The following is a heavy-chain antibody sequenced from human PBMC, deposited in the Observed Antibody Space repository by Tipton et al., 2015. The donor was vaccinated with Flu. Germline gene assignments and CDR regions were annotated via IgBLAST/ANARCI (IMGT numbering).Heavy chain of an antibody. V-gene: IGHV4-38-2*02. CDR3: ASFHPLWLNLFDY. CDR1: GYSISSGYY. D-gene: IGHD3-10*01. J-gene: IGHJ4*02. CDR2: IYHSGST. Sequence: TLSLTCTVSGYSISSGYYWGWIRQPPGKGLEWIGSIYHSGSTYYNPSLKSRVTISVDTSKNQFSLKLSSVTAADTAVYYCASFHPLWLNLFDYWGQGTLVTVFS.